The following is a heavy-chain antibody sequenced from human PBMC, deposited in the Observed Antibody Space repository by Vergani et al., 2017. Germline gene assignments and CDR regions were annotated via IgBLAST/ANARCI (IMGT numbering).Heavy chain of an antibody. D-gene: IGHD3-22*01. CDR3: AGATYDSSGYWFDH. Sequence: QVQLVQSGAEVKKPGASVKVSCKASGCTFTGYYMHWVRQAPGQGLEWMGWINPNSGCTHYAQKFKGRVTMTRDTSISTAYMELSRLRADDTAVYDCAGATYDSSGYWFDHWGQGTLVTVSS. V-gene: IGHV1-2*02. CDR2: INPNSGCT. CDR1: GCTFTGYY. J-gene: IGHJ5*02.